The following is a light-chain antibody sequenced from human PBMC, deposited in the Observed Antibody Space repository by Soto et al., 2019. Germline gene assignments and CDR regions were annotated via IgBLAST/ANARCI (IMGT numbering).Light chain of an antibody. Sequence: EIVLTQSPGTLSLCPGERATLSCRASQSVTSNYLAWYQQKPGQAPRLLIYGAFTSATGIPDRFSGSGSGTDFALTISRLEPEDFAVYFCQQYGNSRWTFGQGTKVDIK. CDR2: GAF. CDR1: QSVTSNY. CDR3: QQYGNSRWT. V-gene: IGKV3-20*01. J-gene: IGKJ1*01.